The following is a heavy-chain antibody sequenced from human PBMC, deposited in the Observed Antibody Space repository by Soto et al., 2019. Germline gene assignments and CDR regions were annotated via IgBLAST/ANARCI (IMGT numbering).Heavy chain of an antibody. Sequence: PGRCLRLSCVVSAFSFSDHGIRWVSQAPDKGLEWVGVVWFDGSIPYYGDSVNGRFTISRDNSNNTVDLQTNNLRAEDTAVYYCARVDFGGSSYYFDYWGQGTPVTVSS. D-gene: IGHD2-21*01. CDR1: AFSFSDHG. V-gene: IGHV3-33*01. CDR2: VWFDGSIP. J-gene: IGHJ4*02. CDR3: ARVDFGGSSYYFDY.